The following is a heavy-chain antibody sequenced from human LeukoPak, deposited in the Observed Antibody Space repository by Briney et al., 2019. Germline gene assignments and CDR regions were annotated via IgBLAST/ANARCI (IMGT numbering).Heavy chain of an antibody. V-gene: IGHV4-59*01. CDR3: TREINYYGGTGHYSGAFDV. D-gene: IGHD3-22*01. J-gene: IGHJ3*01. CDR2: IHHTGKT. CDR1: GASISTYF. Sequence: SETLSLTCTVSGASISTYFWTWIRQSPGKGLEWIGYIHHTGKTNYNPSLRSRLSLSVDASKNQFSLNLSSVTAADTAVYYCTREINYYGGTGHYSGAFDVWGQGTMVTVSS.